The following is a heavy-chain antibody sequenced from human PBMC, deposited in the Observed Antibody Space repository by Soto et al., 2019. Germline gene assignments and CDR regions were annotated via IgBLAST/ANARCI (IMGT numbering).Heavy chain of an antibody. V-gene: IGHV5-51*01. Sequence: SVESMSTSCKVPGYNFATDGIVWVRQMPGKGLECMGIIYPADSDTRYSPSFQGQVTISADKSISTAYLQWSSLKASDTAMYYCARYWHSYSLNYYRGMDVWGQGTTVTVSS. J-gene: IGHJ6*02. CDR2: IYPADSDT. CDR1: GYNFATDG. CDR3: ARYWHSYSLNYYRGMDV. D-gene: IGHD5-18*01.